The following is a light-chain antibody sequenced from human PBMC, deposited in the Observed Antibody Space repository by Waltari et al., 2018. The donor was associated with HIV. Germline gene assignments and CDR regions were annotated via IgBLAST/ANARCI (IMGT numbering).Light chain of an antibody. Sequence: QSVLTQPPSISAAAGQKVTISCSGSSSNLGTNSVAWYRQLPGTAPQLLIYDTLNRFPGIPYRFSVSKSGTSATLVISGLQPGDEADYYCGAWDNTLRGALFGGGTKLTVL. CDR1: SSNLGTNS. CDR3: GAWDNTLRGAL. V-gene: IGLV1-51*01. J-gene: IGLJ2*01. CDR2: DTL.